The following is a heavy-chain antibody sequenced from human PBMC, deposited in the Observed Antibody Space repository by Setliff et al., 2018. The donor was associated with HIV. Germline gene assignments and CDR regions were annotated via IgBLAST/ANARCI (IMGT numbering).Heavy chain of an antibody. CDR2: INTETGNP. J-gene: IGHJ4*02. D-gene: IGHD1-26*01. CDR1: GYTLTTFG. CDR3: ARVGSYWPTFDY. V-gene: IGHV7-4-1*02. Sequence: ASVKVSCKASGYTLTTFGISWVRQARGQGLEWMGWINTETGNPMYAQGFRGRFVFSLDTSVSTAYLQITSLKTEDTAMYYCARVGSYWPTFDYWGQGALVTVSS.